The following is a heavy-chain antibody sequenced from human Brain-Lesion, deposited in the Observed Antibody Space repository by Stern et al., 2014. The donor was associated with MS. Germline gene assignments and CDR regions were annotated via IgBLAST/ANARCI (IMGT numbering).Heavy chain of an antibody. D-gene: IGHD6-19*01. Sequence: QLQLQESGPGLVKPSETLSLTCTVSGDSMSSYYWSWVRQPPGKGLEWVGSIYYNGSTDYNHSLKSRVTISVDTSKNQFSLRLTSVTAADTAVYYCARLSSGWYAYWGQGTLVTVSS. CDR1: GDSMSSYY. V-gene: IGHV4-59*01. J-gene: IGHJ4*02. CDR3: ARLSSGWYAY. CDR2: IYYNGST.